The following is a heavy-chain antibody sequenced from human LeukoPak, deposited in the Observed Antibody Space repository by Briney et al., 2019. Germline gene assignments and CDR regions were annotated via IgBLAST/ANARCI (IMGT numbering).Heavy chain of an antibody. CDR1: GGSISSYY. Sequence: SQTLSLTCTVSGGSISSYYWSWIRQPPGKGLEWIGYIYYSGSTNYNPPLKSRVTISVDTSKNQFSLKLSSVTAADTAVYYCARWAGGSGSSSDYYYYGMDVWGQGTTVTVSS. CDR2: IYYSGST. V-gene: IGHV4-59*08. D-gene: IGHD3-10*01. CDR3: ARWAGGSGSSSDYYYYGMDV. J-gene: IGHJ6*02.